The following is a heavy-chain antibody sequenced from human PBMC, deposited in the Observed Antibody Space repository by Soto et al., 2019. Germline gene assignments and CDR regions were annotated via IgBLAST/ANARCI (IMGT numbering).Heavy chain of an antibody. Sequence: SETLSLTCAVSGYSLTSGYYCGWIRQPPGKGLEWIGSIYHSGDTYYNPSLKSRVTISVDTSKNHFSLKLTSVTAADTAVYYCARARIVVAGTIVDYWGQGTLVTVS. D-gene: IGHD6-19*01. V-gene: IGHV4-38-2*01. CDR2: IYHSGDT. CDR1: GYSLTSGYY. CDR3: ARARIVVAGTIVDY. J-gene: IGHJ4*02.